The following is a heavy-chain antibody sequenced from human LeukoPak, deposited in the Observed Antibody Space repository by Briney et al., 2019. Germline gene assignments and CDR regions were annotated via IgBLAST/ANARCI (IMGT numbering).Heavy chain of an antibody. V-gene: IGHV3-23*01. CDR1: GFTFSSYA. CDR3: AKDWQWLPHY. Sequence: GGSLRLSXAASGFTFSSYAMSWVRQAPGKGLEWVSAVSGSGGSTYYADSVKGRFAISRDNSKNTLYLQMNSLRAEDTAVYYCAKDWQWLPHYWGQGTLVTVSS. D-gene: IGHD6-19*01. J-gene: IGHJ4*02. CDR2: VSGSGGST.